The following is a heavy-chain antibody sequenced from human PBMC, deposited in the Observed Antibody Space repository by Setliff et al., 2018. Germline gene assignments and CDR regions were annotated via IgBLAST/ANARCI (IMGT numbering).Heavy chain of an antibody. Sequence: SETLSLTCAVFDGSFSDYYWNWIRQPPGKGLEWIGEINHYGSTKYKSSLRSRVTISVDTSKNQFSLKLRSVTAADTAVYYCARLSWDGLRYHGLDVWGQGTTVTVSS. CDR2: INHYGST. CDR1: DGSFSDYY. D-gene: IGHD3-10*01. CDR3: ARLSWDGLRYHGLDV. J-gene: IGHJ6*02. V-gene: IGHV4-34*01.